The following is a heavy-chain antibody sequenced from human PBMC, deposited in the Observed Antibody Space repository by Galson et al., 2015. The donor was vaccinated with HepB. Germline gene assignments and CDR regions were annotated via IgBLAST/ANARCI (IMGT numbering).Heavy chain of an antibody. V-gene: IGHV3-33*01. CDR1: GFTFSNYG. CDR3: ARDKYSSGWYYFEY. D-gene: IGHD6-19*01. Sequence: SLRLSCAASGFTFSNYGMHWVRQAPGKGLEWVAIIWYDGSNKFYADSVKGRFTMSRDNSKNTLYLDANSLRPEDTALYFCARDKYSSGWYYFEYWGQGTLVTVSS. J-gene: IGHJ4*02. CDR2: IWYDGSNK.